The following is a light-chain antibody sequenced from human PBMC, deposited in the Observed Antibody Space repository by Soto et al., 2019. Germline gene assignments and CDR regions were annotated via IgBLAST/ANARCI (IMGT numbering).Light chain of an antibody. J-gene: IGKJ1*01. CDR3: QHHDSYPWT. Sequence: DIQLTQSPSFLSSSLGDRVTITCRASQGVYTYLVWYQQKPGNAPELLIYAASTMQSGVPSRFSGSGSGTDFTLTISSLQPEDFAAYYCQHHDSYPWTFGQGTKVEIK. V-gene: IGKV1-9*01. CDR2: AAS. CDR1: QGVYTY.